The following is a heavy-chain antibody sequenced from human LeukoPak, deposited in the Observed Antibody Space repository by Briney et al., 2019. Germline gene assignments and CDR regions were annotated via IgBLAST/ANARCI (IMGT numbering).Heavy chain of an antibody. J-gene: IGHJ5*02. D-gene: IGHD3-10*01. Sequence: ASVTVSCKASGYTFTSYDINWVRQAPGQGLEWMGWMNPNSGNTGYAQKFQGRVTMTRNTSISTAYMELSSLRSEDTAVYYCARVRWFGEFPMLDPWGQGTLVTVSS. CDR3: ARVRWFGEFPMLDP. CDR1: GYTFTSYD. CDR2: MNPNSGNT. V-gene: IGHV1-8*01.